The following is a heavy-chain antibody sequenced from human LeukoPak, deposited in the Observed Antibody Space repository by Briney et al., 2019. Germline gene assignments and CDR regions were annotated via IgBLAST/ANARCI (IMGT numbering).Heavy chain of an antibody. J-gene: IGHJ4*02. Sequence: GGSLRLSCAASGFTFSSCAMHWVRQAPGKGLEWVAVISYDGSNKYYADSVKGRFTISRDNSKNTLYLQMNSLRAEDTAVYYCASSLFIVGATRPGPYYFDYWGQGTLVTVSS. D-gene: IGHD1-26*01. CDR1: GFTFSSCA. V-gene: IGHV3-30-3*01. CDR2: ISYDGSNK. CDR3: ASSLFIVGATRPGPYYFDY.